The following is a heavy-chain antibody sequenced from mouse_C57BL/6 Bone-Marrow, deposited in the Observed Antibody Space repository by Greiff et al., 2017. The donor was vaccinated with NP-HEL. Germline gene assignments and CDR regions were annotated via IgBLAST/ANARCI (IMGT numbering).Heavy chain of an antibody. V-gene: IGHV3-1*01. CDR2: ISYSGST. D-gene: IGHD2-4*01. J-gene: IGHJ4*01. Sequence: VQLQQSGPGMVKPSQSLSLTCTVTGYSITSGYDWHWIRHFPGHKLEWMGYISYSGSTNYNPSLKSRISITHDTSTNHFFLKLNSVTTEDTATYYCAREGDYAYAMDYWGQGTSVTASS. CDR3: AREGDYAYAMDY. CDR1: GYSITSGYD.